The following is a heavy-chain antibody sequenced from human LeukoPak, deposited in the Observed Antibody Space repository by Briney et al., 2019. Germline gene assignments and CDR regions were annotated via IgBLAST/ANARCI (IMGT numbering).Heavy chain of an antibody. J-gene: IGHJ4*02. V-gene: IGHV3-74*01. Sequence: GGSLRLSCAASGFTFSSYWMHWVRQAQGKGLVWLSRINGDGSSTSYADSVKGRFTISRDNAKNTLYLQMNSLRAEDTAVYYCARDGLGSAHAYWGQGTLVTVSS. CDR1: GFTFSSYW. CDR3: ARDGLGSAHAY. D-gene: IGHD3/OR15-3a*01. CDR2: INGDGSST.